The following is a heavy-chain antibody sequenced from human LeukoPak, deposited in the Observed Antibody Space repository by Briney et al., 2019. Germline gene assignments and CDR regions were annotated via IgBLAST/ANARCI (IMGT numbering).Heavy chain of an antibody. D-gene: IGHD3-22*01. CDR2: IYYSRNT. CDR3: ARANYYDSSGYDFDS. J-gene: IGHJ4*02. CDR1: GGSISSGGYY. V-gene: IGHV4-31*03. Sequence: PSETLSLTCTVSGGSISSGGYYWSRLRQYPGQGLEWIGYIYYSRNTYYNPSLKSRITISVDTSKNQFSLKLNSVTAAEKAVYYCARANYYDSSGYDFDSWGQGTLVTVSS.